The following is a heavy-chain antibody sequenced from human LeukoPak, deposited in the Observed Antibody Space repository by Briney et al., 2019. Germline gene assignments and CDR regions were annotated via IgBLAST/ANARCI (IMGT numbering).Heavy chain of an antibody. CDR3: AKDLSGSYDLDY. Sequence: GGSLRLSCAASGFTFSSYAMHWVRQAPGKGLEWVAVISYDGSNKYYADSVKGRSTISRDNSKNTLYLQMNSLRAEDTAVYYCAKDLSGSYDLDYWGQGTLVTVSS. V-gene: IGHV3-30*04. J-gene: IGHJ4*02. CDR1: GFTFSSYA. D-gene: IGHD1-26*01. CDR2: ISYDGSNK.